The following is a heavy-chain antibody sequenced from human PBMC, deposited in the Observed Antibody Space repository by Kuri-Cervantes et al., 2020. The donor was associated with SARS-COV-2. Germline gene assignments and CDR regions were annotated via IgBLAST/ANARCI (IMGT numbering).Heavy chain of an antibody. CDR1: GFIFRNYA. V-gene: IGHV3-21*01. J-gene: IGHJ6*02. CDR2: ISSSSSYI. Sequence: GESLKISCAASGFIFRNYAMHWVRQAPGKGLEWVSSISSSSSYIYYADSVKGRFTISRDNAKNSLYLQMNSLRAEDTAVYYCARSGYSDKNYYYGMDVWGQGTTVTVSS. CDR3: ARSGYSDKNYYYGMDV. D-gene: IGHD4-23*01.